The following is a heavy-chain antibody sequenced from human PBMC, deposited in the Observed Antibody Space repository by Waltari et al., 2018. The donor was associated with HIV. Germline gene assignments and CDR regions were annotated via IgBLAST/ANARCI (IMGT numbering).Heavy chain of an antibody. CDR1: GYTFTSYG. CDR3: ARDIVVVPAARSHDAFDI. D-gene: IGHD2-2*01. Sequence: QVQLVQSGAEVKKPGASVKVSCKASGYTFTSYGISWVRQAPGQGLEWMGWISAYNGNTNYAQKLQGRVTMTTDTSTSTAYMELRSLRSDDTAVYYCARDIVVVPAARSHDAFDIWGQGTMVTVSS. V-gene: IGHV1-18*01. CDR2: ISAYNGNT. J-gene: IGHJ3*02.